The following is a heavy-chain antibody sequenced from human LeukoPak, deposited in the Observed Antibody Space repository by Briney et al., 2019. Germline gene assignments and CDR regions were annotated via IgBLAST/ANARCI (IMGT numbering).Heavy chain of an antibody. CDR2: IWYDGSNK. Sequence: GGSLRLACAVSRFTFSSYGMHWVRQAPGKGLEWVAVIWYDGSNKYYADSVKGRFTISRDNSKNTLYLQMNSLRAEDTAVYYCAKYYYDSSGHYAFDIWGQGTMATVSS. CDR3: AKYYYDSSGHYAFDI. V-gene: IGHV3-33*06. CDR1: RFTFSSYG. D-gene: IGHD3-22*01. J-gene: IGHJ3*02.